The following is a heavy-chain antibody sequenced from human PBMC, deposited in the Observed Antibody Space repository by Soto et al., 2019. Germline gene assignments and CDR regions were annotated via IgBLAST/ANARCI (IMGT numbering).Heavy chain of an antibody. D-gene: IGHD6-6*01. J-gene: IGHJ6*02. Sequence: LSCAASGFTFSSYSMNWVRQAPGKGLEWVSSISSSSFSINYADSVKGRFSISRDNAQNSLHLQMNNLRAEDTAVYYCARNESSNIYGMDVWGHGTTVTVSS. V-gene: IGHV3-21*01. CDR1: GFTFSSYS. CDR2: ISSSSFSI. CDR3: ARNESSNIYGMDV.